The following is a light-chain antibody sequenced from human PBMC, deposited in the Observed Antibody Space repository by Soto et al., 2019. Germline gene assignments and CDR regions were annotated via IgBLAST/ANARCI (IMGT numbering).Light chain of an antibody. V-gene: IGKV1-5*01. Sequence: GDRVTITCRASQSISSWLAWYQQKPGKAPRLLIYDASSLESGVPSRFSDSGSGTEFTLTISSLQPDDFATYYCQQYNSYRTFGQGTKVDIK. CDR3: QQYNSYRT. CDR1: QSISSW. CDR2: DAS. J-gene: IGKJ1*01.